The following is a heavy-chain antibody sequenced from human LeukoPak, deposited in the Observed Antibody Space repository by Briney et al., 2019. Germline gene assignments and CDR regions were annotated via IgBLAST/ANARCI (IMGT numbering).Heavy chain of an antibody. CDR3: AKDVPTAYFDY. V-gene: IGHV3-30*02. D-gene: IGHD2-2*01. CDR1: GFTFSNYG. CDR2: VRYDETTK. Sequence: GGSLRLSCAASGFTFSNYGMHWVRQAPGKGLEWVAFVRYDETTKFYADSVKGRFTISRDNSKTTLYLQKNSLRAEDTAVYYCAKDVPTAYFDYWGQGTLVTVSS. J-gene: IGHJ4*02.